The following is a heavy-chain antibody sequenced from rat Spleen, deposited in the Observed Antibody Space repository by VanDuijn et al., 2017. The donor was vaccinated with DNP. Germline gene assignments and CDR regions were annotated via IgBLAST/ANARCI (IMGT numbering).Heavy chain of an antibody. D-gene: IGHD4-3*01. V-gene: IGHV5-22*01. CDR3: TRGGTYYFDY. CDR2: ISYAGRDT. J-gene: IGHJ2*01. Sequence: EVQLVESGGGLVQPGNSLKLSCAASGFSFSDYAMAWVRQSPKKGLEWVASISYAGRDTYYGGSFQGRFTVSRDDSTSTLYLQMDSLRSEDTATYYCTRGGTYYFDYWGQGVLVTVSS. CDR1: GFSFSDYA.